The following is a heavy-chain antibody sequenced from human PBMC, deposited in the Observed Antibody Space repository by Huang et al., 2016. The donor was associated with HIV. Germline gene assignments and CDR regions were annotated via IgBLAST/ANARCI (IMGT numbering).Heavy chain of an antibody. V-gene: IGHV3-48*01. J-gene: IGHJ4*02. CDR2: ISSGSTTI. CDR3: ARDGLRGRLMTRSLDY. D-gene: IGHD3-10*01. CDR1: GFIFNIYS. Sequence: EVQLVESGGDLVQPGGSLRISCAASGFIFNIYSMNWVRQAPGKGLEWVSYISSGSTTIYYADPVKGRFTISRDNAKNSLYLQMNSLRAEDTAVYYCARDGLRGRLMTRSLDYWGQGTLVTVSS.